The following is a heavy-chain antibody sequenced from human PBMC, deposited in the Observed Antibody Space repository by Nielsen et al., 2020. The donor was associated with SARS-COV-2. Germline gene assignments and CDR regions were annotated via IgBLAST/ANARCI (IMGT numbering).Heavy chain of an antibody. CDR1: GGSISSGGYY. V-gene: IGHV4-31*01. Sequence: SETLSLTCTVSGGSISSGGYYWNWIRQHPGKGLEWIGNIYYSGSTFYNPSVKSHFTMSLDTSKNQFSLHLTSVTAADTAVYFCARLSSSRIWVVDDWGQGTLVTVSS. J-gene: IGHJ4*02. CDR2: IYYSGST. D-gene: IGHD6-13*01. CDR3: ARLSSSRIWVVDD.